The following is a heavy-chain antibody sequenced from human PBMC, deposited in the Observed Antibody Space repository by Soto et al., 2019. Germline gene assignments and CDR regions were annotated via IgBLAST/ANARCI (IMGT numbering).Heavy chain of an antibody. D-gene: IGHD3-10*01. CDR3: ANRIYYGSGRDDAFDI. J-gene: IGHJ3*02. CDR2: ISWNSGDI. CDR1: GFTFDDYA. V-gene: IGHV3-9*01. Sequence: EVQLVESGGGLVQPGRSLRLSCAASGFTFDDYAMHWVRQAPGKGLEWVSGISWNSGDIGYEDSVKGRFTISRDNAKNSLYLQMNSLRAEDTALYYCANRIYYGSGRDDAFDIWGQGTVVIVSS.